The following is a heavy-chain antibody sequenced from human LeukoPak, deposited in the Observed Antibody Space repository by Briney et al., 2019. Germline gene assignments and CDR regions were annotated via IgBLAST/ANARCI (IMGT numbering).Heavy chain of an antibody. CDR3: ARDAMRSGGSSPYYNYGMDV. D-gene: IGHD2-15*01. CDR2: IIPILGIA. V-gene: IGHV1-69*04. CDR1: GGTFSSYA. J-gene: IGHJ6*02. Sequence: SVKVSCKASGGTFSSYAISWVRQAPGQGLEWMGRIIPILGIANYAQKFQGRVTITADKSTSTAYMELSSLRSEDTAVYYCARDAMRSGGSSPYYNYGMDVWGQGTTVTVSS.